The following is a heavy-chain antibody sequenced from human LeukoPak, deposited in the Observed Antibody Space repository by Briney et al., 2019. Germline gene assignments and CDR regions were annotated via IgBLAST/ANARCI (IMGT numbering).Heavy chain of an antibody. J-gene: IGHJ4*02. Sequence: ASVKVSCKASGYTSTGYYMHWVRQAPGQGLEWMGWINPNSGGTNYALKLQGRVTMTTDTSTSTAYMELRSLRSDDTAVYYCARAGVVVALLSHWDYWGQGTLVTVSS. CDR2: INPNSGGT. CDR3: ARAGVVVALLSHWDY. CDR1: GYTSTGYY. V-gene: IGHV1-2*02. D-gene: IGHD3-22*01.